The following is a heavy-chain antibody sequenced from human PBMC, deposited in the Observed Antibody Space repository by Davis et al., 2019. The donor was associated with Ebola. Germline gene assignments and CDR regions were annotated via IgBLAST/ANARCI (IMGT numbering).Heavy chain of an antibody. D-gene: IGHD5-18*01. V-gene: IGHV7-4-1*02. Sequence: AASVTVSCKASGYTFTSYAMNWVRQAPGQGLEWMGWINTNTGNPTYAQGFTGRFVFSLDTSVSTAYLQISSLKAEDTAVYYCARCEENPDTTMVSCFDYWGQGTLVTVSS. CDR3: ARCEENPDTTMVSCFDY. CDR1: GYTFTSYA. CDR2: INTNTGNP. J-gene: IGHJ4*02.